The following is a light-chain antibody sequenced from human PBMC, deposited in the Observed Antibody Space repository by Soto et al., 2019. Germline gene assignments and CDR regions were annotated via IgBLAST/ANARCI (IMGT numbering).Light chain of an antibody. J-gene: IGKJ1*01. CDR3: MQALQAPWT. CDR2: LGS. V-gene: IGKV2-28*01. CDR1: QSLLHSNGYNY. Sequence: DIVMTQSPLSLPVTPGEPASISCRSSQSLLHSNGYNYLDWYLQKPGQSPQLLIYLGSNRASGVHDRFNGSGSGTDSTLKISRVEAEDVGVYYCMQALQAPWTFGQGPKVEIK.